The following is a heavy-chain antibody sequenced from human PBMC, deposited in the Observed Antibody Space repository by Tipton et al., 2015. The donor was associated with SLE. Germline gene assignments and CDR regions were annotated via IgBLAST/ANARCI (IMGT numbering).Heavy chain of an antibody. CDR2: ISSSGDST. CDR3: AKLMRGYEIFPYFDQ. V-gene: IGHV3-23*01. CDR1: GFTFSSYA. J-gene: IGHJ4*02. Sequence: SLRLSCAASGFTFSSYAMTWVRQAPGRGLGWVSGISSSGDSTFYADSVKGRFTISRDNSKKTLYLQMNSLSADDTAVYYCAKLMRGYEIFPYFDQWGQGAGHRLL. D-gene: IGHD5-12*01.